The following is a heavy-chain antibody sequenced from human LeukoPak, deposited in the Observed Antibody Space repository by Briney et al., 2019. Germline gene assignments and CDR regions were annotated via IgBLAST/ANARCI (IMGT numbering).Heavy chain of an antibody. J-gene: IGHJ4*02. CDR2: TVVGSGNT. CDR3: AADLPYSNYGPLDH. V-gene: IGHV1-58*01. CDR1: GFTFTNSA. Sequence: SVKVSCKASGFTFTNSAVQWVRQARGQRLEWIGWTVVGSGNTNYAQRFQERVTITRDMSTSTAYLELSSLRSEDTAVYYCAADLPYSNYGPLDHWGQGTLVTVSS. D-gene: IGHD4-11*01.